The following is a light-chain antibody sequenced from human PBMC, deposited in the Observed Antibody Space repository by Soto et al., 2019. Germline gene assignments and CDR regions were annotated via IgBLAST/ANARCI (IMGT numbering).Light chain of an antibody. V-gene: IGKV3-20*01. CDR1: QSVLYNR. CDR2: GAT. CDR3: QQYDTSPYT. J-gene: IGKJ2*01. Sequence: ESVLTQSPGTLSLWPGERATLSCRASQSVLYNRLAWYQHRSGRAPRLLIYGATNRPAGIPDKFSGSGSGTDVTLTIRSLEPEDCAVYYCQQYDTSPYTFGQGTTLEIK.